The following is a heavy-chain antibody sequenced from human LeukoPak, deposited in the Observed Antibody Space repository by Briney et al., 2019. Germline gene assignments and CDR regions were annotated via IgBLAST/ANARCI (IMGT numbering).Heavy chain of an antibody. CDR2: INPNSGGT. J-gene: IGHJ5*02. Sequence: ASVKVSCKASGYTFTGYYMHWVRQAPGQGLERMGWINPNSGGTNYAQKFQGRVTMTRDTSISTAYMELSRLRSDDTAVYYCARGYYDFWSGFIDWFDPWGQGTLVTVSS. CDR1: GYTFTGYY. V-gene: IGHV1-2*02. CDR3: ARGYYDFWSGFIDWFDP. D-gene: IGHD3-3*01.